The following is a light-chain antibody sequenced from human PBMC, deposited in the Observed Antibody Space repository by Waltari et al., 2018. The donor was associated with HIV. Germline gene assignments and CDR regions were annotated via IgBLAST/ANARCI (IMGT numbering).Light chain of an antibody. J-gene: IGKJ4*01. Sequence: EVVLTQSPATLSLSPGERVTLSCRASESVSSDLAWYQQKPGQAPRLRIYDASNRATGIPARFSGSGSGTDFTLTISSLEPEDFAVYYCHHRSNWPLTFGGGTKVEI. V-gene: IGKV3-11*01. CDR2: DAS. CDR1: ESVSSD. CDR3: HHRSNWPLT.